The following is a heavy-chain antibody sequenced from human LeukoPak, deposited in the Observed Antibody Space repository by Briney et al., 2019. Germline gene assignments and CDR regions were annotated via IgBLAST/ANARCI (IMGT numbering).Heavy chain of an antibody. CDR2: INSDGSST. D-gene: IGHD3-22*01. CDR1: GFTFSSYW. V-gene: IGHV3-74*01. Sequence: PGGSLRLSCAASGFTFSSYWMHWVRQAPGKGLVWVSRINSDGSSTSYADSVKGRFTISRDNAKNTLYLQMNSLRAEDTAVYYCAGEQYYYDSSGYLWDNWFDPWGQGTLVTVSS. J-gene: IGHJ5*02. CDR3: AGEQYYYDSSGYLWDNWFDP.